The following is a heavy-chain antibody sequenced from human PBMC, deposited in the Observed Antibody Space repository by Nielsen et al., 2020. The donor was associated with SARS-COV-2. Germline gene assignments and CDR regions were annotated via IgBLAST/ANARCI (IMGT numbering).Heavy chain of an antibody. Sequence: SETLSLTCAVYGGSFSGYYWSWIRQPPGKGLEWIGEINHSGSTNYNPSLKSRVTISVDTSKNQFSLKLSSVTAADTAVYYCARDSDYDFWSGYEVTGWWFDPWGQGTLVTVSS. V-gene: IGHV4-34*01. CDR2: INHSGST. J-gene: IGHJ5*02. CDR1: GGSFSGYY. CDR3: ARDSDYDFWSGYEVTGWWFDP. D-gene: IGHD3-3*01.